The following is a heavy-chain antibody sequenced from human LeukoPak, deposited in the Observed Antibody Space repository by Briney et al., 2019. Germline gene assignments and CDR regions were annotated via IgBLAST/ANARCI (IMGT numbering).Heavy chain of an antibody. CDR3: ATVGFGELWAYFDY. Sequence: GASVRVSCKVSGYTLTELSMHWVRQAPGKGLEWMGGFDPEDGETIYAQKFQGRVTMTEDTSTDTTYMELSSLRSEDTAVYYCATVGFGELWAYFDYWGQGTLVTVSS. D-gene: IGHD3-10*01. CDR1: GYTLTELS. V-gene: IGHV1-24*01. CDR2: FDPEDGET. J-gene: IGHJ4*02.